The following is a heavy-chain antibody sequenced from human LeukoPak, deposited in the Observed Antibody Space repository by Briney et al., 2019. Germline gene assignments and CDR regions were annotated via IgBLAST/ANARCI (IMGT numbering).Heavy chain of an antibody. V-gene: IGHV4-61*02. CDR2: IYTSGST. J-gene: IGHJ3*02. Sequence: SQTLSLTCTVYGGSLSSGSYYWSWIRQPAVKGLEWIGRIYTSGSTNYNPSLKSRVTISVDTSKNQFSLKLSSVTAADTAVYYCARASITIFGVSSLAVDAFDIWGQGTMVTVSS. CDR3: ARASITIFGVSSLAVDAFDI. CDR1: GGSLSSGSYY. D-gene: IGHD3-3*01.